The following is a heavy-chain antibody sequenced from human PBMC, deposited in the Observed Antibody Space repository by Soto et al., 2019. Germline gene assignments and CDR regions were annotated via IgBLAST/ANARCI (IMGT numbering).Heavy chain of an antibody. Sequence: EVQLVESGGGLVQPGGSLRLSCAASGFTFSSYWMHWVRQAPGKGLVWVSRINSDGSSTSYADSVKGRFTISRDNAKNALYLQMNSLRAEDTAVYYCARDHVVSRNWFDPWGQGTLVTVSS. V-gene: IGHV3-74*01. D-gene: IGHD2-21*01. CDR3: ARDHVVSRNWFDP. CDR1: GFTFSSYW. J-gene: IGHJ5*02. CDR2: INSDGSST.